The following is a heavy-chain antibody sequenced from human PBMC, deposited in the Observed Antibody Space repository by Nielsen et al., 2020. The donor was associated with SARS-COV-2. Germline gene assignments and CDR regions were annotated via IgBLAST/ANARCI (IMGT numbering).Heavy chain of an antibody. V-gene: IGHV1-24*01. CDR2: FDPEDGET. Sequence: ASVKVSCKVSGYTLTELSMHWVRQAPGIGLEWMGGFDPEDGETIYAQKFQGRVTMTEDTSTDTAYMELSSLRSEDTAVYYCATVVHFYYDSSGYHTAGWFDPWGQGTLVTVSS. J-gene: IGHJ5*02. CDR3: ATVVHFYYDSSGYHTAGWFDP. CDR1: GYTLTELS. D-gene: IGHD3-22*01.